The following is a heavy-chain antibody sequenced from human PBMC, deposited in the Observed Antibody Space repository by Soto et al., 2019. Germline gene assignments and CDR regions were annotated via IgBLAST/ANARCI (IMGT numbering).Heavy chain of an antibody. Sequence: SETLSLTCTVSGGSISSGGYYWSWIRQHPGKGLESIGYIYYSGSTYYSPSLKSRVTISVDTSKNQFSLKLSSVTAADTAVYYCARVFSDSSSFFDPWGQGTLVTVSS. CDR2: IYYSGST. CDR3: ARVFSDSSSFFDP. J-gene: IGHJ5*02. D-gene: IGHD6-13*01. V-gene: IGHV4-31*03. CDR1: GGSISSGGYY.